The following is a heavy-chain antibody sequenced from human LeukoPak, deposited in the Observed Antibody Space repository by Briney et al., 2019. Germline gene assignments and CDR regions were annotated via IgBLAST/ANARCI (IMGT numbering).Heavy chain of an antibody. D-gene: IGHD3-9*01. V-gene: IGHV4-59*08. CDR1: GGSISSYY. CDR2: IYYSVST. J-gene: IGHJ4*02. Sequence: MPSETLSLTCTVSGGSISSYYWSWIRQPPGKGLEWIGYIYYSVSTNCNPSLKSRVTISVDTSKNQFSLKLSSVTAADTAVYYCARQVLRYFDWSPRAYFDYWGQGTLVTVSS. CDR3: ARQVLRYFDWSPRAYFDY.